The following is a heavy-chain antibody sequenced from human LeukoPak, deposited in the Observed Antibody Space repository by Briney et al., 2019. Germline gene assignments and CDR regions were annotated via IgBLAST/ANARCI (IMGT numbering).Heavy chain of an antibody. V-gene: IGHV4-39*01. CDR3: ARLSRAGTTNFDI. CDR2: IYYSGTI. CDR1: GGSISSSSYY. Sequence: SETLSLTCILSGGSISSSSYYWGWIRHPPGNGLEWIATIYYSGTIYYNPSLKSRVTISVDTSKNQLSLTLSSVTAADTAVYYCARLSRAGTTNFDIWGEGTMVTVSS. D-gene: IGHD1-1*01. J-gene: IGHJ3*02.